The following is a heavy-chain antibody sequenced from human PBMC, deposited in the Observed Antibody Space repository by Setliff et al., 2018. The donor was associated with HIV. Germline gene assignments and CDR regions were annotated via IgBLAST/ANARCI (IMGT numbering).Heavy chain of an antibody. D-gene: IGHD4-17*01. CDR1: GGSVSSVNYY. Sequence: NPSETLSLTCSVSGGSVSSVNYYWSWIRQSPGKGLEWLGYIYYSGSTTYNPSLRSRVTISIDTSKNQFSLNLRSVTAADTAVYYCARDPPGYGDSKDYWGQGKLVTVSS. CDR3: ARDPPGYGDSKDY. CDR2: IYYSGST. V-gene: IGHV4-61*01. J-gene: IGHJ4*02.